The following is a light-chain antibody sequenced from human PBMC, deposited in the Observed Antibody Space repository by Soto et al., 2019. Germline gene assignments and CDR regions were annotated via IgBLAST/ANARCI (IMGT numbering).Light chain of an antibody. Sequence: IQLTQSPSSLCASVGDRVTITCRASQGISSYLGWYQQKPGKAPNLLIYDASTLHSGVPSRFSGGGSGTDFTLTISSLQPDDSATYYCQQLYSFPLTFGGGTKVDIK. J-gene: IGKJ4*01. CDR3: QQLYSFPLT. V-gene: IGKV1-9*01. CDR2: DAS. CDR1: QGISSY.